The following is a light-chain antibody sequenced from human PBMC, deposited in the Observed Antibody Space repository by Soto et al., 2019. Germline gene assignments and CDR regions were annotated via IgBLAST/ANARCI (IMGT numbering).Light chain of an antibody. CDR2: DAS. Sequence: EIVLTQSPGTLSLSPGERATLSCRASQTVSHDYLAWYQHRPGQPPRLLIFDASRRASGIPDRISGSGSGTDFTLNIIGLEPDDFEVYYCQQYAISPWTLGQGTKADIK. V-gene: IGKV3-20*01. CDR1: QTVSHDY. CDR3: QQYAISPWT. J-gene: IGKJ1*01.